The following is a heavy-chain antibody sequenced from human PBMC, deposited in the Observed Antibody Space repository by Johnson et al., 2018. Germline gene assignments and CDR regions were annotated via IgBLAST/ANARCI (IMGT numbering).Heavy chain of an antibody. J-gene: IGHJ4*02. CDR1: GFTFSSYS. Sequence: VQLQESGGGLVKPGESLRLSCEASGFTFSSYSMNWVRQAPGKGLEWVSSISSTSSYIYYADSVKGRFTISRDNARNSLYLQMNSLRAEDTAVYYCATLSSGGIDYWGQGTLVTVSS. D-gene: IGHD3-22*01. CDR2: ISSTSSYI. CDR3: ATLSSGGIDY. V-gene: IGHV3-21*01.